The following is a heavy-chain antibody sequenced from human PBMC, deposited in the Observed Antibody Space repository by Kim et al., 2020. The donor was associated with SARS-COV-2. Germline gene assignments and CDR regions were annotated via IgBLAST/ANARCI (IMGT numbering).Heavy chain of an antibody. J-gene: IGHJ5*02. CDR3: ARGGLESVGYNPNWFDP. D-gene: IGHD1-1*01. V-gene: IGHV3-74*01. Sequence: GGSLRLSCAASGFTFSSYWMHWVRQAPGKGLVWVSRINSDGSSTSYADSVKGRFTISRDNAKNTLYLQMNSLRAEDTAVYYCARGGLESVGYNPNWFDPWGQGTLVTVSS. CDR2: INSDGSST. CDR1: GFTFSSYW.